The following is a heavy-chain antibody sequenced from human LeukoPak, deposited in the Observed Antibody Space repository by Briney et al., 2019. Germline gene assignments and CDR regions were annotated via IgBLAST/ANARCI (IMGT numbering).Heavy chain of an antibody. CDR2: IYYSGST. CDR1: GGSISGSSYY. D-gene: IGHD3-22*01. Sequence: SETLSLTCTVSGGSISGSSYYWGWIRQPPGKGLEWIGSIYYSGSTYYNPSLKSRVTISVDTSKNQFSLKLSSVTAADTAVYYCALLWGYSSGYKPFDPWGQGTLVTVSS. J-gene: IGHJ5*02. CDR3: ALLWGYSSGYKPFDP. V-gene: IGHV4-39*01.